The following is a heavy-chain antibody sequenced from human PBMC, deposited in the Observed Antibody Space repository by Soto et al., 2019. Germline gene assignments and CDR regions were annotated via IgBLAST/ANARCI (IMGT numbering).Heavy chain of an antibody. V-gene: IGHV1-18*01. D-gene: IGHD6-25*01. CDR3: ARDIRPFCSNSSGPMGGWLDT. J-gene: IGHJ5*02. Sequence: GASVKVSWKASGYTIKSYDISWVRQAPGQGHEWMGWISNQNGKTNYAQKVQDRVTMTTDRSTSTAFMDLRSLRSDDTAVYYCARDIRPFCSNSSGPMGGWLDTSGQRSFVPVSS. CDR1: GYTIKSYD. CDR2: ISNQNGKT.